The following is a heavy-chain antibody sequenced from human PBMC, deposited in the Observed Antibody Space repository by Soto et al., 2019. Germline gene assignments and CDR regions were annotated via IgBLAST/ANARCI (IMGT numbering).Heavy chain of an antibody. CDR1: GGSISSGGYS. Sequence: PSETLSLTCAVSGGSISSGGYSWSWIRQPPGKGLEWIGYIYHSGSTYYNPSLKSRVTISVDRSKNQFSLKLSSVTAADTAVYYCARVYIVATIHWFDPWGQGTLVTVSS. J-gene: IGHJ5*02. CDR2: IYHSGST. V-gene: IGHV4-30-2*01. D-gene: IGHD5-12*01. CDR3: ARVYIVATIHWFDP.